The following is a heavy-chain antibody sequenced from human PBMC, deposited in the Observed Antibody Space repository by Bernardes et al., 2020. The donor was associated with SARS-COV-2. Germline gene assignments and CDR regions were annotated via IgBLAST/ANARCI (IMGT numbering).Heavy chain of an antibody. CDR1: GVTFSSFA. Sequence: GGSLRLSCGASGVTFSSFAMHWVRQAPGKGLEWVAVISYDGLNKNYADSVKGRVTISRDNSKNTLYLEMNSLRTEDTAIYYCAKETREYGIRMDRGLIRYYHYYGMDVWGQGTTVTVSS. D-gene: IGHD3-10*01. CDR3: AKETREYGIRMDRGLIRYYHYYGMDV. V-gene: IGHV3-30*18. J-gene: IGHJ6*02. CDR2: ISYDGLNK.